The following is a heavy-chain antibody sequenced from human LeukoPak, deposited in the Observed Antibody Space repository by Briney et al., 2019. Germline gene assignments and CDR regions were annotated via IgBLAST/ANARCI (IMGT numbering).Heavy chain of an antibody. CDR1: GFTFSNYW. D-gene: IGHD3-22*01. J-gene: IGHJ4*02. CDR2: INIDGSEK. V-gene: IGHV3-7*05. CDR3: ERCYYASSGCKD. Sequence: QPGGSLTLSCAASGFTFSNYWMTWVRQAPGKGLEWVANINIDGSEKYYVDSVKSRCTISRENAKNSLYLQMNSLRAEDTAVYYCERCYYASSGCKDWGQGTLVTVSS.